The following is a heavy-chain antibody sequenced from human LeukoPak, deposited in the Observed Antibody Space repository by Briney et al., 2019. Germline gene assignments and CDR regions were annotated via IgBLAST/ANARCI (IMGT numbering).Heavy chain of an antibody. D-gene: IGHD5-12*01. V-gene: IGHV3-23*01. CDR3: AKGEWIDV. Sequence: PGGSLRLSCAASGFTFSSYAMSWVRQAPGKGLEWVSAISGSGGSTYYADSVKGRLTISRDISKSTLYLQMNSLRVEDTAIYYCAKGEWIDVWGQGATVTVSS. J-gene: IGHJ6*02. CDR2: ISGSGGST. CDR1: GFTFSSYA.